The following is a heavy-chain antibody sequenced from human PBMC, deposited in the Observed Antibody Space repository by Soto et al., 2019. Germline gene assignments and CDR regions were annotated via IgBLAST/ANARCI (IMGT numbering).Heavy chain of an antibody. Sequence: GESLKISCKGSGYRFTTYWTNWVRQMPGKGLEWMGRIDPSDPSSNYSPSFQGHVTISVDKSISTAYLQWSSLQASDTAMYYCAGNRKWGDYYSFYGMDLWGQGTTVTVSS. CDR2: IDPSDPSS. J-gene: IGHJ6*02. CDR1: GYRFTTYW. V-gene: IGHV5-10-1*01. CDR3: AGNRKWGDYYSFYGMDL. D-gene: IGHD1-26*01.